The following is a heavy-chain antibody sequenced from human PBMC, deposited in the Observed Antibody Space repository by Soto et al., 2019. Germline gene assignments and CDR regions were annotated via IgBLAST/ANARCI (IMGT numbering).Heavy chain of an antibody. J-gene: IGHJ5*02. CDR2: IYWDDDK. CDR3: AHSRRCSGGGGYSNWFDH. CDR1: GFSLSTSGVG. D-gene: IGHD2-15*01. V-gene: IGHV2-5*02. Sequence: QITLKESGPTLVKPTQTLTLTCTFSGFSLSTSGVGVGWIRQPPGKALEWLALIYWDDDKRYSPSLKSRLTISKDTSKTQVVLTMTNMDPVDTSTYYCAHSRRCSGGGGYSNWFDHWGQGNLVTVSS.